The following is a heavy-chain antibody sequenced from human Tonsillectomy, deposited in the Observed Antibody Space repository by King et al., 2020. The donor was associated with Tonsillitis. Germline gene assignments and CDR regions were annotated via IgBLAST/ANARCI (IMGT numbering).Heavy chain of an antibody. CDR1: GFIFSDYS. CDR3: AKALRDYHDSSGYYYAFNI. V-gene: IGHV3-30*02. J-gene: IGHJ3*02. Sequence: VQLVESGGGVVQPGGSLRLSCAAAGFIFSDYSMHCVRQAPGKGLEWVAFIRFDGSKQMYADSVKGRFTISRENSKNTLYVQMSSLSADDTAIYYCAKALRDYHDSSGYYYAFNIWGQGTAVTVSS. D-gene: IGHD3-22*01. CDR2: IRFDGSKQ.